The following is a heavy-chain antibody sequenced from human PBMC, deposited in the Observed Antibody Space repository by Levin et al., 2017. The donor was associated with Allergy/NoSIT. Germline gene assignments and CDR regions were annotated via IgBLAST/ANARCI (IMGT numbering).Heavy chain of an antibody. Sequence: SQTLSLTCTVSGGSISSYYWSWLRQPPGKGLEWIAYIYSSGSTNYNPSLKSRVTISLDTSKNQFSLKLTSVTAADTAVYYCARDQGFGDHFEYWGQGTLVTVSS. J-gene: IGHJ4*02. D-gene: IGHD3-10*01. V-gene: IGHV4-59*01. CDR2: IYSSGST. CDR3: ARDQGFGDHFEY. CDR1: GGSISSYY.